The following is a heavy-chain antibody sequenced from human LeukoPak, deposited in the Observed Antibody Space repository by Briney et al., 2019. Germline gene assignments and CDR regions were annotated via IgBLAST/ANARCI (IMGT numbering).Heavy chain of an antibody. Sequence: SETLSLTCTVSGGSISSSSYYWGWIRQPPGKGLGWIGSIYYSGSTYYNPSLKSRVTISVDTSKNQFSLKLSSVTAADTAVYYCARDLGSQDAFDIWGQGTMVTVSS. CDR3: ARDLGSQDAFDI. J-gene: IGHJ3*02. CDR1: GGSISSSSYY. CDR2: IYYSGST. V-gene: IGHV4-39*07. D-gene: IGHD3-10*01.